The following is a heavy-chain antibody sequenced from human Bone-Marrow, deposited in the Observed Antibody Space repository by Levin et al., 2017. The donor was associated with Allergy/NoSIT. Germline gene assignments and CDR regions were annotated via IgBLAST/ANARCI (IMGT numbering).Heavy chain of an antibody. D-gene: IGHD6-13*01. Sequence: GGSLRLSCATSGFPFRTYGMAWVRQAPGKGLEWVASITTTSNYIHYADSVKGRFTISRDNANNSLSLQMNRLRGEDTAVYYCARAAGAAGRGGMDVWGQGATVTVSS. CDR2: ITTTSNYI. V-gene: IGHV3-21*01. J-gene: IGHJ6*02. CDR3: ARAAGAAGRGGMDV. CDR1: GFPFRTYG.